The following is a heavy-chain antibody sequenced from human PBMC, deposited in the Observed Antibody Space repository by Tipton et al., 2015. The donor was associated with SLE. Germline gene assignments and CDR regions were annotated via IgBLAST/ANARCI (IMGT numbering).Heavy chain of an antibody. CDR3: AKRGDSSGWYFDY. Sequence: GSLRLSCAVSGFTFSSYAMSWVRQAPGKGLEWVSAISGSGGSTYYADSVKGRFTISRDNSKNTLYLQMNSLRAEDTAVYYCAKRGDSSGWYFDYWGQGTLVTVSS. D-gene: IGHD6-19*01. V-gene: IGHV3-23*01. CDR2: ISGSGGST. J-gene: IGHJ4*02. CDR1: GFTFSSYA.